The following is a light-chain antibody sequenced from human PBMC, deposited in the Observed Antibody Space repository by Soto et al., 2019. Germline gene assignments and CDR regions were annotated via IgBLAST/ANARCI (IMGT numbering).Light chain of an antibody. CDR1: QNINNL. V-gene: IGKV1-5*03. Sequence: DIQMTQSPSTLSSSLGDRVTITCRASQNINNLLAWYQQRPGKAPNLLIYLASTLKSGVPSRFSGSGSGTEFTLTISSLQNDDFATYYCQQYNRYSWTFGQGTKVDIK. CDR3: QQYNRYSWT. CDR2: LAS. J-gene: IGKJ1*01.